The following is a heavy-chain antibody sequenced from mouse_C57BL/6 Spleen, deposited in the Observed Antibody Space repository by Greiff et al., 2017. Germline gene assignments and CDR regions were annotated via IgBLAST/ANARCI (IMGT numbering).Heavy chain of an antibody. CDR1: GFTFSDYG. D-gene: IGHD2-5*01. V-gene: IGHV5-17*01. CDR3: ARGTYYSNYYAMDY. Sequence: EVQVVESGGGLVKPGGSLKLSCAASGFTFSDYGMHWVRQAPEKGLEWVAYISSGSSTIYYADTVKGRFTISRDNAKNTLFLQMTSLRSEDTAMYYCARGTYYSNYYAMDYWGQGTSVTVSS. CDR2: ISSGSSTI. J-gene: IGHJ4*01.